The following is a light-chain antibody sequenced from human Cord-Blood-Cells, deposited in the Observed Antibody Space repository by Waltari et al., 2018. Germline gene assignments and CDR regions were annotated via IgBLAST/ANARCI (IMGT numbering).Light chain of an antibody. CDR2: AAS. Sequence: DIQMTQSPSSLSASVGDRVTITCRASQSIISYLNWYQQKPGKAPKLLIYAASSLQSGVPSRFSGSGSGTDFTLTISSLQPEDFATYYCQQSYITLTFGGGTKVEIK. J-gene: IGKJ4*01. CDR3: QQSYITLT. V-gene: IGKV1-39*01. CDR1: QSIISY.